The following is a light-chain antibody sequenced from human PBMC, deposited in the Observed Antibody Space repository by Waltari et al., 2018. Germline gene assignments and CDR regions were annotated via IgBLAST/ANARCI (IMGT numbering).Light chain of an antibody. CDR1: TSNIGNYNF. Sequence: QSALTQPASVSGSPGQSITISCTGTTSNIGNYNFVSWYQQHPGKAPKVMIFEVSKRPSGVSYRFSGSKSGKTASLTISGLQADDEADYYCCSYGGNTPVLFGGGTRLTVL. V-gene: IGLV2-23*02. CDR2: EVS. CDR3: CSYGGNTPVL. J-gene: IGLJ2*01.